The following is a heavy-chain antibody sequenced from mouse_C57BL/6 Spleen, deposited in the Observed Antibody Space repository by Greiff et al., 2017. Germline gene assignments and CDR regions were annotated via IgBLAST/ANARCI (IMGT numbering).Heavy chain of an antibody. CDR3: ARHDYHAMDY. CDR1: GYAFSSYW. CDR2: IYPGDGDT. Sequence: QVQLKQSGAELVKPGASVKISCKASGYAFSSYWMNWVKQRPGKGLEWIGQIYPGDGDTNYNGKFKGKATLTADKSSSTAYMHLSSLTSEDAAVYFCARHDYHAMDYWGQGTSLTVSS. J-gene: IGHJ4*01. V-gene: IGHV1-80*01.